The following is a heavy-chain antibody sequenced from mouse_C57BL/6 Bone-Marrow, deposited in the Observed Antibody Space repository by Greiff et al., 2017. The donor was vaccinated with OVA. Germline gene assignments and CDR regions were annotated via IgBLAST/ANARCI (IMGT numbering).Heavy chain of an antibody. Sequence: QVQLQQSGPGLVQPSQSLSITCTVSGFSLTSYGVHWVRQSPGKGLEWLGVIWSGGSTDYNAAFISRLSISKDNSKSQVFFKMNSLQADDTARYYCARKGIDDEYFDVGGTGTTVTVSS. CDR3: ARKGIDDEYFDV. V-gene: IGHV2-2*01. CDR1: GFSLTSYG. CDR2: IWSGGST. D-gene: IGHD2-12*01. J-gene: IGHJ1*03.